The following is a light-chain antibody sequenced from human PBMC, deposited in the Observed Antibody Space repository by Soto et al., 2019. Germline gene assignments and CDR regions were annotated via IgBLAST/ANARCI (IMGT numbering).Light chain of an antibody. CDR2: GAS. J-gene: IGKJ4*01. Sequence: EIVLTQSPATLSLSPGERATLSCRASQSVSSSYLAWYQQKPGQAPRLLIYGASSRATGIPARFGGSGSGTDFTLTIDTLEPEDFAIYYCQHRYNWPLTFGAGTKVDIK. CDR3: QHRYNWPLT. CDR1: QSVSSSY. V-gene: IGKV3D-20*02.